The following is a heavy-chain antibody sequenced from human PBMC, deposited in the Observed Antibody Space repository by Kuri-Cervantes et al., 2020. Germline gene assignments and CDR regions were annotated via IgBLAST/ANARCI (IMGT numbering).Heavy chain of an antibody. CDR3: VREGGYCSGGSCYPTNYFDY. D-gene: IGHD2-15*01. CDR1: GGSISSSSYY. Sequence: SETLSLTCTVSGGSISSSSYYWGWIRQPPGKGLEWIGSIYYSGSTYYNPSLKSRVTISVDTSKNQFSLKLSSVTAADTAVYYCVREGGYCSGGSCYPTNYFDYWGQGTLVTVSS. J-gene: IGHJ4*02. CDR2: IYYSGST. V-gene: IGHV4-39*07.